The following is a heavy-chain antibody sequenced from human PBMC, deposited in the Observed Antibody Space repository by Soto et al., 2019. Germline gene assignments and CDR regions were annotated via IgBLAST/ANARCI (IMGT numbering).Heavy chain of an antibody. J-gene: IGHJ6*02. D-gene: IGHD6-13*01. V-gene: IGHV5-51*01. CDR2: IYPGDSDT. Sequence: PGESLKISRKGSGYSFTSYWIGWVSQVPGKGLEWMGIIYPGDSDTRYSPSFQGQVTIPADKSISTAYLQWSSLKASDTAMYYCARHFMSESSGWYGSGLDYYDYGMDVWGQGTTVTVSS. CDR1: GYSFTSYW. CDR3: ARHFMSESSGWYGSGLDYYDYGMDV.